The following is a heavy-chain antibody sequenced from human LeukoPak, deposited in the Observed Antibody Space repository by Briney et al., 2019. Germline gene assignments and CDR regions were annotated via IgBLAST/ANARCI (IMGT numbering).Heavy chain of an antibody. V-gene: IGHV1-2*02. CDR2: INPNSGGT. CDR1: GYTFTGYY. D-gene: IGHD3-22*01. CDR3: ARVDYYDSSGTGGFDY. Sequence: ASVKVSCKASGYTFTGYYMHWVRQAPGQGLEWMGWINPNSGGTNYAQEFQGRVTMTRDTTISTAYMELSRLRSDDTAVYYCARVDYYDSSGTGGFDYWGQGTLVTVSS. J-gene: IGHJ4*02.